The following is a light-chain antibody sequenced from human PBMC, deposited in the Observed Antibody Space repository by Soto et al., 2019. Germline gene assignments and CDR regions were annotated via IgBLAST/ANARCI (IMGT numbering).Light chain of an antibody. Sequence: EIVFTQSPDTLSLSPGGRATLSCRARQSVSSYLAWYQQKPGQAPRLLIYGASSRATGIPDRFSGSGSGTDFTLTISRLEPEDFAVYYCQHYGNTPPSVTFGPGTKVDIK. CDR2: GAS. V-gene: IGKV3-20*01. CDR1: QSVSSY. CDR3: QHYGNTPPSVT. J-gene: IGKJ3*01.